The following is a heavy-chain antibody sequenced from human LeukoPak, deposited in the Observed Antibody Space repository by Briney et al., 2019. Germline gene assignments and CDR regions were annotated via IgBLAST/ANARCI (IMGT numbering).Heavy chain of an antibody. D-gene: IGHD3-3*01. CDR1: GYTFTSYD. CDR3: ARGRGITIFGVVIRPPYYYYYMDV. CDR2: MNPNSGNT. V-gene: IGHV1-8*03. Sequence: ASVKVSCTASGYTFTSYDINWVRQATGQGLEWMGWMNPNSGNTGYAQKFQGRVTITRNTSISTAYMELSSLRSEDTAVYYCARGRGITIFGVVIRPPYYYYYMDVWGKGTTVTVSS. J-gene: IGHJ6*03.